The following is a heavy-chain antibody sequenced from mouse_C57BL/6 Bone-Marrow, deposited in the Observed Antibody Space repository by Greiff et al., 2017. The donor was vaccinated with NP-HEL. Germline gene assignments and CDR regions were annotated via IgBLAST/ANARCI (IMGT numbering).Heavy chain of an antibody. CDR1: GYTFTSYW. J-gene: IGHJ1*03. Sequence: QVQLQQPGAELVKPGASVKLSCKASGYTFTSYWMQWVKQRPGQGLEWIGEIDPSDSYTNYNQKFKGKATLTVDTSSSTAYMQLSSLTSEDSAVYYCARSGPYPWYFDVWGTGTTVTVSS. D-gene: IGHD3-2*02. CDR3: ARSGPYPWYFDV. CDR2: IDPSDSYT. V-gene: IGHV1-50*01.